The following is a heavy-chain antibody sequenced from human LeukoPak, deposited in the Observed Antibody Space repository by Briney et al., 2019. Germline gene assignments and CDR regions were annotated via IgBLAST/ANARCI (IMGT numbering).Heavy chain of an antibody. J-gene: IGHJ3*02. Sequence: ASVKVSCKASGYTFTSYGISWVRQAPGQGLEWMGWISAYNGNTDYAQKLQGRVTMTTDTSTSTAYMELRSLRSDDTAVYYCARDINHRLTGADDAFDIWGQGTVVTVSS. CDR3: ARDINHRLTGADDAFDI. CDR1: GYTFTSYG. D-gene: IGHD7-27*01. V-gene: IGHV1-18*01. CDR2: ISAYNGNT.